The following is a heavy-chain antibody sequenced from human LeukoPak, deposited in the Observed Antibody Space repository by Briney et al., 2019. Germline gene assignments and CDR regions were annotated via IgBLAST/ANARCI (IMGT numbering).Heavy chain of an antibody. D-gene: IGHD2-2*01. CDR3: ARVERYCSGTSCYSQDYFDY. Sequence: GGSLRLSCAASGFTFSSYWMHWVRQAPGEGLVWVPRISSDESSTTYADSVEGRFTISRDNAKNTLYLQMNNLRAEDTAVYYCARVERYCSGTSCYSQDYFDYWGQGTLVTVSS. J-gene: IGHJ4*02. CDR1: GFTFSSYW. V-gene: IGHV3-74*01. CDR2: ISSDESST.